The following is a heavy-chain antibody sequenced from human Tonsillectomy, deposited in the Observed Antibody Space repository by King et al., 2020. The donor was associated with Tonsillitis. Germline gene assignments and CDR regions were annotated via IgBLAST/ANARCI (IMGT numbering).Heavy chain of an antibody. D-gene: IGHD2-15*01. Sequence: VQLVESGGGVVQPGRSLRLSCAASGFTFSSYAMHWVRQAPGQGLEWVALIWNVGGNENLSDSVKGRFTISRDNSKNTLYLQMNSLRAEDTAVYYCAREGANSRESWGIGGFDFWGQGTMVIVSS. J-gene: IGHJ3*01. CDR1: GFTFSSYA. CDR3: AREGANSRESWGIGGFDF. V-gene: IGHV3-33*01. CDR2: IWNVGGNE.